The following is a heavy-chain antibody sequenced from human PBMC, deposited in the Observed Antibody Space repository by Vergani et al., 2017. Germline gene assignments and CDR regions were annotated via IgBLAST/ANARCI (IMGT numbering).Heavy chain of an antibody. CDR3: AKSSRYYSSYFDF. CDR2: IIPIFGTT. Sequence: QGQLAQSAAEVKKPGSSVKVSCKASGGTSSSNSISWVRQAPGQGLEWMGRIIPIFGTTSYAQKFQGRVTILADESTSTAYMELGSLRSEDTAVYYCAKSSRYYSSYFDFWGQGTLVTVSS. J-gene: IGHJ4*02. D-gene: IGHD3-22*01. CDR1: GGTSSSNS. V-gene: IGHV1-69*13.